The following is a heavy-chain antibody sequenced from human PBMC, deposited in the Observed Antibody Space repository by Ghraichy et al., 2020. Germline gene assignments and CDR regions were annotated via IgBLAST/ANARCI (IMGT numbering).Heavy chain of an antibody. J-gene: IGHJ6*02. CDR1: GGSISSYY. D-gene: IGHD5-18*01. V-gene: IGHV4-59*01. CDR3: ARAQSGYSVGIHGMDV. Sequence: SETLSLTCTVSGGSISSYYWSWIRQPPGKGLEWIGYIYYSGSTNYNPSLKSRVTISVDTSKNQFSLKLSSVTAADTAVYYCARAQSGYSVGIHGMDVWGQGTTVTVSS. CDR2: IYYSGST.